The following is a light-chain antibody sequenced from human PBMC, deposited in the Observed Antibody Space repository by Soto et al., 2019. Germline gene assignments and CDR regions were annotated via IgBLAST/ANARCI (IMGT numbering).Light chain of an antibody. J-gene: IGKJ3*01. CDR2: GAY. V-gene: IGKV1-39*01. Sequence: DIQXSPFPGPLPAFIGYRVTINCRARRTIKTYLNWFKQKPGEXPXXXIYGAYNLQDGVTSRFSGSGYGADLTLTSIGLQHDDFARHQCEQPYRDISFGRGTEVDI. CDR3: EQPYRDIS. CDR1: RTIKTY.